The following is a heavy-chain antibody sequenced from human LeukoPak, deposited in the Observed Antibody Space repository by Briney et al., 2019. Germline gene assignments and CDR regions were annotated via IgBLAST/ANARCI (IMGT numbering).Heavy chain of an antibody. V-gene: IGHV3-23*01. CDR2: ISGSGGST. Sequence: GGSLRLSCAASEFTFSSNGMSWVRQAPGKGLEWVSAISGSGGSTYYADSVKGRFTISRDNSKNTLYLQMNSLRSEDTAVYYCASHSSSYYYYYMDVWGKGTTVTVSS. CDR1: EFTFSSNG. D-gene: IGHD6-13*01. J-gene: IGHJ6*03. CDR3: ASHSSSYYYYYMDV.